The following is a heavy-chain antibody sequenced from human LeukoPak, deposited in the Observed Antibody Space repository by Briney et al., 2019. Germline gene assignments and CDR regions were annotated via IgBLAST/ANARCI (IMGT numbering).Heavy chain of an antibody. J-gene: IGHJ4*02. V-gene: IGHV3-23*01. D-gene: IGHD3-3*01. CDR2: IGGLGGST. Sequence: GGSLRLSCAASGFTFEDYGMGWVRQAPGKGLEWVSGIGGLGGSTYYAGSVKGRFTISRDNSQNTLYLHMNSLRADDTAVYYCARDPGVVAFHYFDYWGQGSLVTVSS. CDR1: GFTFEDYG. CDR3: ARDPGVVAFHYFDY.